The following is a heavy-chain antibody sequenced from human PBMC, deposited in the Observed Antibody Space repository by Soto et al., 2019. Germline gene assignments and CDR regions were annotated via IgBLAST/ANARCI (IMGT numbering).Heavy chain of an antibody. V-gene: IGHV3-9*01. CDR3: AKESDSGSSYFDY. Sequence: GGSLRLSCAASGFTFDDYAMHWVRQAPGKGLEWVSGISWNSGSIGYADSVKGRFTISRDNAKNSLYLQMNSLRAEDTALYYCAKESDSGSSYFDYGGQGTLVTVSS. J-gene: IGHJ4*02. D-gene: IGHD1-26*01. CDR2: ISWNSGSI. CDR1: GFTFDDYA.